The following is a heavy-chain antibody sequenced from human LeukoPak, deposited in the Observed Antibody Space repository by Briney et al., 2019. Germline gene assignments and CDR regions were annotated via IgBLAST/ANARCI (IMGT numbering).Heavy chain of an antibody. J-gene: IGHJ6*03. CDR2: INPNSGGT. Sequence: ASVKVSCKASGYTFTSYDINWVRQATGQGLEWMGWINPNSGGTNYAQKFQGRVTMTRDTSISTAYMELSRLRSDDTAVYYCATARTYYYDSSGYLPVYYYYYMDVWGKGTTVTISS. CDR1: GYTFTSYD. CDR3: ATARTYYYDSSGYLPVYYYYYMDV. D-gene: IGHD3-22*01. V-gene: IGHV1-2*02.